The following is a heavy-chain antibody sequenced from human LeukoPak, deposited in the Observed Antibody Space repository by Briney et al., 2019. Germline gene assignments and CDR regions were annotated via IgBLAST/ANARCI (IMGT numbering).Heavy chain of an antibody. Sequence: ESGPALVKPTQTLTLTCTFSGFSLSTSGMCVSWIRQPPGKALEWLARIDWDDNKYYSTSLQTRLTISKDTSKNQVVLTMTNMDPVDTATYYCARIRPWPGSYDYWGQGTLVTVSS. J-gene: IGHJ4*02. V-gene: IGHV2-70*11. CDR1: GFSLSTSGMC. CDR3: ARIRPWPGSYDY. D-gene: IGHD1-26*01. CDR2: IDWDDNK.